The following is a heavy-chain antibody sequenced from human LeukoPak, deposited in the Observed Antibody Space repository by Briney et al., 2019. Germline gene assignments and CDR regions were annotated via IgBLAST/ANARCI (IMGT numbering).Heavy chain of an antibody. CDR1: GFTFSSYA. J-gene: IGHJ4*02. CDR3: AVEGIAAAGILDY. V-gene: IGHV3-30-3*01. CDR2: ISYDGSNK. D-gene: IGHD6-13*01. Sequence: GGSLRLSCAASGFTFSSYAMHWVRQAPGKGLEWVAVISYDGSNKYYADFVKGRFTSSRDNSKNTLYLQMNSLRAEDTAVYYCAVEGIAAAGILDYWGQGALVTVSS.